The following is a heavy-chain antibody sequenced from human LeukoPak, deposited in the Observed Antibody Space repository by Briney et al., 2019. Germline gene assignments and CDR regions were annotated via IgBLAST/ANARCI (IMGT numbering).Heavy chain of an antibody. Sequence: SETLSLTCTVSGYSISSGYYWGWIRQPPGKGLEWIGSIYHSGSTYYNPSLKSRVTISVDTSKNQFSLKLSSVTAADTAVYYCARGSADCTNGVCYGLIKFGAFDIWGQGTMVTVSS. V-gene: IGHV4-38-2*02. D-gene: IGHD2-8*01. CDR2: IYHSGST. CDR1: GYSISSGYY. J-gene: IGHJ3*02. CDR3: ARGSADCTNGVCYGLIKFGAFDI.